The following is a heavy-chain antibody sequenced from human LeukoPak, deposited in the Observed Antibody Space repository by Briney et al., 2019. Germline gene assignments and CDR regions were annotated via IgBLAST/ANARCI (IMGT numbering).Heavy chain of an antibody. CDR1: GFTVSNNY. CDR2: IFRDDST. V-gene: IGHV3-66*02. CDR3: ARGSAYGSGSYYFGY. Sequence: GGSLRLSCAASGFTVSNNYMMWVRQAPGKGLEWVSAIFRDDSTYYADSVKGRLTISRDNSKNTLYLQMNSLRAEDTAVYYCARGSAYGSGSYYFGYWGQGTLVTVSS. J-gene: IGHJ4*02. D-gene: IGHD3-10*01.